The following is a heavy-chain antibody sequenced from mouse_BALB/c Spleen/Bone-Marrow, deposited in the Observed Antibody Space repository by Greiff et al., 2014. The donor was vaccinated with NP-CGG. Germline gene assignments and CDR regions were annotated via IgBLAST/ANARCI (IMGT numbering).Heavy chain of an antibody. CDR1: GFSLTSYG. Sequence: VQGVESGPGLVAPSQSLSITCTVSGFSLTSYGVHWVRQPPGKGLEWLGVIWAGGSTNYNSTLMSRLSISKDNSKSRVFLKMNSLQTDDTAMYYCARYYYGFLDYWGQGTTLTVSS. CDR2: IWAGGST. V-gene: IGHV2-9*02. D-gene: IGHD1-2*01. CDR3: ARYYYGFLDY. J-gene: IGHJ2*01.